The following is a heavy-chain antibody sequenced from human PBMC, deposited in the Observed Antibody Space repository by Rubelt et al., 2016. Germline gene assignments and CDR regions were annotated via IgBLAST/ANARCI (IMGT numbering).Heavy chain of an antibody. CDR1: GYTFTSYG. Sequence: QVQLVQSGAEVKKPGASVKVSCKASGYTFTSYGISWVRQAPGQGLEWMGWISAYNGNTNYAQKRQGRCTRTTDTSTSTAYMERRSLRSDDTAVYYCASDADYYDSSGYYPYWGQGTLVTVSS. J-gene: IGHJ4*02. CDR2: ISAYNGNT. D-gene: IGHD3-22*01. V-gene: IGHV1-18*01. CDR3: ASDADYYDSSGYYPY.